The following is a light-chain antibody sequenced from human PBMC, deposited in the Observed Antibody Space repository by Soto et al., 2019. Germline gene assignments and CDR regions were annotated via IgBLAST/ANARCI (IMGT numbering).Light chain of an antibody. CDR3: TSYAGTNTLI. J-gene: IGLJ2*01. V-gene: IGLV2-8*01. CDR2: EVT. Sequence: QSALTQPPSASGSPGQSVAISCTGTSSDVGNYNYVSWYQHHPGKAPKLMIYEVTKRPSGVPDRFSGSKSGNTASLTVSGLQAEDEADDYCTSYAGTNTLIFGGGTKLTVL. CDR1: SSDVGNYNY.